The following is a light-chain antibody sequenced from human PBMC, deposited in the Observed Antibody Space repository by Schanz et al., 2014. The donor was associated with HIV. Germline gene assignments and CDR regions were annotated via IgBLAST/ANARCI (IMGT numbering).Light chain of an antibody. CDR2: DVN. V-gene: IGLV2-14*03. Sequence: QSALTQPASVSGSPGQSITISCTGTSSDVGGYNYVSWYQQHPGKAPQLMIYDVNNRPSGVSNRFSGSKSGNTASLTISGLQAEDEADYYCSSYTSSSTTVFGGGTKLTVL. CDR1: SSDVGGYNY. J-gene: IGLJ3*02. CDR3: SSYTSSSTTV.